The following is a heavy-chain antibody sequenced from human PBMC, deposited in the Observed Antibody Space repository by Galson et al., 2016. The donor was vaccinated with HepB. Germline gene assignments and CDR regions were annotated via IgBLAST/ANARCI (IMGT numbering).Heavy chain of an antibody. CDR3: AKAGSGWSGRARYSDL. CDR1: GFTFNNYA. V-gene: IGHV3-23*01. CDR2: ISGSGGRT. J-gene: IGHJ2*01. Sequence: SLRLSCAASGFTFNNYAMNWVRQTPARGLEWVTGISGSGGRTFYADSVKGRFTISRDNSRNVLYLQTNNLRDEDTAKYFCAKAGSGWSGRARYSDLWGRGTLVTVSS. D-gene: IGHD6-19*01.